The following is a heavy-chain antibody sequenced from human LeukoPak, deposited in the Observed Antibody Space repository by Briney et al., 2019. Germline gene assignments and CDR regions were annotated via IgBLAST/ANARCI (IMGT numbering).Heavy chain of an antibody. Sequence: GGSLRLSCAASGLTFSTYWMHWVRQAPGKGLEWVSSISSSSSYIYYAESVKGRFTISRDNAKNSLYLQMNSLRAEDTAVYYCARDSSTYSSSWYPISNYYYYYYGMDVWGQGTTVTVSS. CDR1: GLTFSTYW. V-gene: IGHV3-21*01. D-gene: IGHD6-13*01. CDR3: ARDSSTYSSSWYPISNYYYYYYGMDV. J-gene: IGHJ6*02. CDR2: ISSSSSYI.